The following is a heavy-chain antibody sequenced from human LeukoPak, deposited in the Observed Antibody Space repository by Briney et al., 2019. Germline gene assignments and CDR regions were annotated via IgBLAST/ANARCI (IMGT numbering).Heavy chain of an antibody. CDR1: GGSFSGYY. CDR2: IYTSGST. D-gene: IGHD4-23*01. J-gene: IGHJ4*02. V-gene: IGHV4-59*10. Sequence: NTSETLSLTCAVYGGSFSGYYWSWIRQPAGKGLEWIGRIYTSGSTNYNPSLKSRVTISVDTSKNQFSLKLSSVTAADTAVYYCARVAYGGNSGFPFDYWGQGTLVTVSS. CDR3: ARVAYGGNSGFPFDY.